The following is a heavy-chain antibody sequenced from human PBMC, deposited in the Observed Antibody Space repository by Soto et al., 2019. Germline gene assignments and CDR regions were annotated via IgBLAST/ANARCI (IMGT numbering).Heavy chain of an antibody. Sequence: SETLSLTCTVSGGSISSSNYYWGWIRQPPGKGLEWIGSIYYSGSTYYNPSLKSRVTLSVDTSKNQFSLKLSSVTAADTAVYYCARRAAHSTYDYVWGSYRRDAFDIWGQGTMVTVSS. V-gene: IGHV4-39*01. J-gene: IGHJ3*02. CDR1: GGSISSSNYY. CDR2: IYYSGST. D-gene: IGHD3-16*02. CDR3: ARRAAHSTYDYVWGSYRRDAFDI.